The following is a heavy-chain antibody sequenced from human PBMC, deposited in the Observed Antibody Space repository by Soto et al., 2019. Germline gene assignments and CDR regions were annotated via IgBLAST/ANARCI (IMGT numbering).Heavy chain of an antibody. D-gene: IGHD6-19*01. CDR2: IKQDGSKK. V-gene: IGHV3-7*01. Sequence: EVQVVESGGGWVQPGGSLRLSCAASGFTLSNYWMTWVRQAPGKGLEWVANIKQDGSKKQFVDSVEGRFTISRDNAKNSLYLQMNSLRVEDTAMYYCTRDLSPWTDGAWLDAFDIWGQWTMVTVSS. J-gene: IGHJ3*02. CDR1: GFTLSNYW. CDR3: TRDLSPWTDGAWLDAFDI.